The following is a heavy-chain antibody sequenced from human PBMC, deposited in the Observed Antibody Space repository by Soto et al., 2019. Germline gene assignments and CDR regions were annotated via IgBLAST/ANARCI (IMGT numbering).Heavy chain of an antibody. Sequence: QVQLQESGPGLVKPSETLSLTCSVSGGSIDYYYWSWIRQPPGKGLEWIAFVYSSGATNYNPSLKSRATRSVDTSKDQFSLKLSSVTAADTAVYYCAKDRSPYTGVFDYWGQGTLVTVSS. J-gene: IGHJ4*02. V-gene: IGHV4-59*01. D-gene: IGHD2-8*02. CDR1: GGSIDYYY. CDR3: AKDRSPYTGVFDY. CDR2: VYSSGAT.